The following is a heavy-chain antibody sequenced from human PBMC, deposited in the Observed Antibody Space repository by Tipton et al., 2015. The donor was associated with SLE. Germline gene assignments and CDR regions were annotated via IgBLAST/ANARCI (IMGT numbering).Heavy chain of an antibody. CDR2: IFYSGDT. J-gene: IGHJ4*02. CDR1: GYSISTGYY. CDR3: ARDLGTDSPYYLDY. Sequence: TLSLTCTVSGYSISTGYYWAWIRQPPGKGLEWIGNIFYSGDTYYNPSLKSRVTISVDTSKNQFSPKLNSVTAADTAVYYCARDLGTDSPYYLDYWGQGTLVTVSS. D-gene: IGHD2-21*01. V-gene: IGHV4-38-2*02.